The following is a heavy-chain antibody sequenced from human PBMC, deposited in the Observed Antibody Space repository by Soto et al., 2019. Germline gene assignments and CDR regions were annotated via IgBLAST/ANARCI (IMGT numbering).Heavy chain of an antibody. CDR1: GFTVSSNY. D-gene: IGHD4-17*01. CDR2: IYSGGST. V-gene: IGHV3-66*01. Sequence: PGGSLRLSCAASGFTVSSNYMSWVRKAPGKGLEWVSVIYSGGSTYYADSVKGRFTISRDNSKNTLYLQMNSLRAEDTAVYYCARDLGINDYGDSNHAFDIWGQGTMVPVSS. J-gene: IGHJ3*02. CDR3: ARDLGINDYGDSNHAFDI.